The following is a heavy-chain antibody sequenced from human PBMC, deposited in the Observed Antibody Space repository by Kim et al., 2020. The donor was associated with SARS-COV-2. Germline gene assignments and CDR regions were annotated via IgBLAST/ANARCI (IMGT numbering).Heavy chain of an antibody. V-gene: IGHV3-23*01. CDR2: ISGSGGST. CDR3: AKASDDSSGYYHFYYYGMDV. J-gene: IGHJ6*02. D-gene: IGHD3-22*01. Sequence: GGSLRLSCAASGFTFSSYAMSWVRQAPGKGLEWVSAISGSGGSTYYADSVKGRFTISRDNSKNTLYLQMNSLRAEDTAVYYCAKASDDSSGYYHFYYYGMDVWGQGTTVTVSS. CDR1: GFTFSSYA.